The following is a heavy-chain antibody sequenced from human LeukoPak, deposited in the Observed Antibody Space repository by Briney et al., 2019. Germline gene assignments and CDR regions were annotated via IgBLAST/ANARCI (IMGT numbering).Heavy chain of an antibody. Sequence: GGSLTLSCPASAPTFTNSAMSWVRQAPGKVLEWVSGISSDGADTRNADSVKGRFTISSDNSKHTLYLQMNSLRVEDSAVYYCAKKDSGPNPFDFWGQGTLVTVSS. CDR1: APTFTNSA. J-gene: IGHJ4*02. CDR2: ISSDGADT. CDR3: AKKDSGPNPFDF. V-gene: IGHV3-23*01. D-gene: IGHD4/OR15-4a*01.